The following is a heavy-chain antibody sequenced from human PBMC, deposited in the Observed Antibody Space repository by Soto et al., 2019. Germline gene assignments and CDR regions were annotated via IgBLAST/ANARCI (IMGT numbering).Heavy chain of an antibody. V-gene: IGHV3-23*01. CDR1: GFSFSSYA. J-gene: IGHJ4*02. Sequence: GSLRLSCAASGFSFSSYAMSWVRQAPGKGLEWVSAISGSGGSTYYADSVKGRFTISRDNSKNTLYLQMNSLRAEDTAVYYCAKGLTTVNGPDYWGQGTLVTVSS. D-gene: IGHD4-17*01. CDR3: AKGLTTVNGPDY. CDR2: ISGSGGST.